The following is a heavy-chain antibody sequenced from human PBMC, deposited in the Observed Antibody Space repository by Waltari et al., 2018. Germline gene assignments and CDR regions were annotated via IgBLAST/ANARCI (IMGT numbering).Heavy chain of an antibody. CDR2: ISWNSGSI. J-gene: IGHJ3*02. CDR3: AKDMRGSRQVIAFDI. D-gene: IGHD3-10*01. V-gene: IGHV3-9*01. Sequence: EVQLVESGGGLVQPGRSLRLSCAASGFPFADYAMHWVRQAPGKGLEWVSGISWNSGSIGYADSVKGRFTISRDNAKNSLYLQMNSLRAEDTALYYCAKDMRGSRQVIAFDIWGQGTMVTVSS. CDR1: GFPFADYA.